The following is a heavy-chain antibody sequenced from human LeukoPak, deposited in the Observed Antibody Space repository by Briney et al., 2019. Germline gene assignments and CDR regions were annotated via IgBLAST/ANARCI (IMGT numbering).Heavy chain of an antibody. V-gene: IGHV6-1*01. J-gene: IGHJ4*02. D-gene: IGHD6-19*01. CDR3: ARYHTSGWYFDY. Sequence: QSGPTLVNPWQTLAVTCGISGDSVSSNSAAWNWIRESPSRGLEWLGRTYYRSKWYNDYAESVKSRITRNADTSKNQFSLQLNSVTPEDTAVYYCARYHTSGWYFDYWGQGTLLTVSS. CDR1: GDSVSSNSAA. CDR2: TYYRSKWYN.